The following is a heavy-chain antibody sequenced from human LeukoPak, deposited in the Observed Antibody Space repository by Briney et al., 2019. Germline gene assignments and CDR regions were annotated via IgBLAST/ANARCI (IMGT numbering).Heavy chain of an antibody. Sequence: PSETLSLTCTVSGGSTSSYYWNWIRQPPGKGLGWIGYINFSESTNYNPSLKSRVTISGDTSKNQFSLKLSSVTAADTAVYYCATDRSVTMVVDYWGQGTLVTVSS. CDR1: GGSTSSYY. J-gene: IGHJ4*02. D-gene: IGHD3-10*01. CDR3: ATDRSVTMVVDY. V-gene: IGHV4-59*12. CDR2: INFSEST.